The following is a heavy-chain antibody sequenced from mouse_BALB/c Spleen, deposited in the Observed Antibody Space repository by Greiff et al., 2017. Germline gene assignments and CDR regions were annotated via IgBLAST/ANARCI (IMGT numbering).Heavy chain of an antibody. CDR1: GYTFSSYW. CDR3: ARRGYYGSSLYAMDY. CDR2: ILPGSGST. Sequence: QVQLKESGAELMKPGASVKISCKATGYTFSSYWIEWVKQRPGHGLEWIGEILPGSGSTNYNEKFKGKATFTADTSSNTAYMQLSSLTSEDSAVYYCARRGYYGSSLYAMDYWGQGTSVTVSS. J-gene: IGHJ4*01. D-gene: IGHD1-1*01. V-gene: IGHV1-9*01.